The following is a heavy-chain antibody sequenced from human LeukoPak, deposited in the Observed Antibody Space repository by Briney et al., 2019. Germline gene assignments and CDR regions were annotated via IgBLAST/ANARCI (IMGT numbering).Heavy chain of an antibody. Sequence: ASVKVSCKASGYTFSGSYMHWVRQAPGQGLEWMGWINPKSGGRKYVQKFEGRVTMTRDTSISTGDMELRRLRLDDTAVYYCVREDIWFGERGWFDPWGQGTLVIVSS. CDR3: VREDIWFGERGWFDP. CDR2: INPKSGGR. CDR1: GYTFSGSY. J-gene: IGHJ5*02. V-gene: IGHV1-2*02. D-gene: IGHD3-10*01.